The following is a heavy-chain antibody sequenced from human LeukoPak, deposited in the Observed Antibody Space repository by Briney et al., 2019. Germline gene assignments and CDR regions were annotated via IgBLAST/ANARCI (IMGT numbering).Heavy chain of an antibody. CDR2: ISSSSSYI. CDR3: ARRTVTRDWYFDL. Sequence: PGGSLRLSCAASGFTFSSYSMNWVRQAPGKGLEWVSYISSSSSYIYYADSVKGRFTISRDNAKNSLYLQMNSLRAEDTAVYYCARRTVTRDWYFDLWGRGTLVTVSS. D-gene: IGHD4-17*01. J-gene: IGHJ2*01. CDR1: GFTFSSYS. V-gene: IGHV3-21*04.